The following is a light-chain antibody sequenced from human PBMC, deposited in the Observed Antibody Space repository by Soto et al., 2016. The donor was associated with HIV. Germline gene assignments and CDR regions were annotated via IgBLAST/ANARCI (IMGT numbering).Light chain of an antibody. J-gene: IGKJ4*01. CDR3: QQYNSYPLT. V-gene: IGKV1D-16*01. CDR1: QNIRSW. Sequence: DIQMTQSPSTLSASVGDRVTITCRASQNIRSWLVWYQQKPERAPKFLISGASNLQSEVPSRFSGSGSGTHFTLTISSLQPEDFATYYCQQYNSYPLTLGGGTKVEI. CDR2: GAS.